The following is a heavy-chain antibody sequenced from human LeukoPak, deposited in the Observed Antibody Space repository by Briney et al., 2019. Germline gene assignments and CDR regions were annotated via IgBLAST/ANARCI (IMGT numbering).Heavy chain of an antibody. J-gene: IGHJ3*02. Sequence: GESLKISCKGSGYSFTSYWIGWVRQMPGKGLEWMGIIYPGDSDTRYSPSFQGQVTISADKSISTAYLQWSSLKASDTAMYYCARCHYGGKRADAFDIWGQGTMVTVSS. V-gene: IGHV5-51*01. CDR3: ARCHYGGKRADAFDI. D-gene: IGHD4-23*01. CDR2: IYPGDSDT. CDR1: GYSFTSYW.